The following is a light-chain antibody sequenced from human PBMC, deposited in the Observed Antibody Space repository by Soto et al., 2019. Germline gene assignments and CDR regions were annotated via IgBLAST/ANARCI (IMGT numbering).Light chain of an antibody. CDR1: SSDVGGYNH. V-gene: IGLV2-8*01. CDR2: EVT. Sequence: QSALTQPPSASGSPGQSVTISCTGTSSDVGGYNHVSWYQQYPGRAPKLMIYEVTKRPSGVPDRFSGSKSGNTASLTVSGLQAEDEDDYYCSSYAASNNFYFVFGGGTKLTVL. J-gene: IGLJ3*02. CDR3: SSYAASNNFYFV.